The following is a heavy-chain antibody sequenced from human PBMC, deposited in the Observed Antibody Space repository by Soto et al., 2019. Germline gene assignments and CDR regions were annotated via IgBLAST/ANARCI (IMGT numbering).Heavy chain of an antibody. J-gene: IGHJ4*02. Sequence: RLSCAASGFTFSSYGMHWVRQAPGKGLEWVAVISYDGSNKYYADSVKGRFTISRDNSKNTLYLQMNSLRAEDTAVYYCAKGVATIDWVLDYWGQGTLVTVYS. V-gene: IGHV3-30*18. CDR2: ISYDGSNK. CDR1: GFTFSSYG. D-gene: IGHD5-12*01. CDR3: AKGVATIDWVLDY.